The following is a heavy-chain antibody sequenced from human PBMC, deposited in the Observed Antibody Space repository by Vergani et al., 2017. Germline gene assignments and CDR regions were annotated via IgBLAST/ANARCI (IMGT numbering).Heavy chain of an antibody. Sequence: QVQVVQSGAEVKKSGASVKVSCKTSGYTFSNYYMPWVRQAPGQGLEWMGISNPSGGHTNYAQKFQGRVTMTRDTSTSTGYMELSSLRAEATAIYYCSRGDYGILTGYRYWGQGTLVTVSA. CDR3: SRGDYGILTGYRY. CDR2: SNPSGGHT. V-gene: IGHV1-46*03. J-gene: IGHJ4*02. D-gene: IGHD3-9*01. CDR1: GYTFSNYY.